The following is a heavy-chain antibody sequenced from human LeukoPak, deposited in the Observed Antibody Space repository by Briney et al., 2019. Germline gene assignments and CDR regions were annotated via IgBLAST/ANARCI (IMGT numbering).Heavy chain of an antibody. D-gene: IGHD5-12*01. Sequence: PSETLSLTCTVSGGSINGYFWSWFRQPPGKGLEWIGNIDHTGSTKYNPSLKSRVTGSFHTTDNQFSMMLTSVTAADTAVYYCARRDGATTPYYYYYYMDVWGKGTTVTVSS. CDR2: IDHTGST. J-gene: IGHJ6*03. V-gene: IGHV4-59*08. CDR1: GGSINGYF. CDR3: ARRDGATTPYYYYYYMDV.